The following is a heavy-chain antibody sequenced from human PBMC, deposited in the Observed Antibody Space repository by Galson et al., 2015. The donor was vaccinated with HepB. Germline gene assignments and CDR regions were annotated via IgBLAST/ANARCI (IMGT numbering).Heavy chain of an antibody. CDR1: GGTFSSYT. V-gene: IGHV1-69*02. J-gene: IGHJ4*02. CDR3: ASGPIVGAPPPGY. D-gene: IGHD1-26*01. CDR2: IIPILGIA. Sequence: SVKVSCKASGGTFSSYTISWVRQAPGQGLEWMGRIIPILGIANYAQKFQGRVTITADKSTSTAYMELSSLKSEDPAVYYCASGPIVGAPPPGYWGQGTLVTVSS.